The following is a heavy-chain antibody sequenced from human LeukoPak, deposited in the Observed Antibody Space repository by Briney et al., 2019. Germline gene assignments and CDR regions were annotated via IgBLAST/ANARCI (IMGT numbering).Heavy chain of an antibody. Sequence: SETLSLTCTVSGGSVSTYYWNWIRQPPAKGLERIGYIYYSGSTNYNPSLKSRLTISVDTSNNEFSLKLSSVTAADMAVYYCARTSGYCSGGNCYSAFDYWGQGTLVTVSS. D-gene: IGHD2-15*01. V-gene: IGHV4-59*02. CDR1: GGSVSTYY. CDR2: IYYSGST. J-gene: IGHJ4*02. CDR3: ARTSGYCSGGNCYSAFDY.